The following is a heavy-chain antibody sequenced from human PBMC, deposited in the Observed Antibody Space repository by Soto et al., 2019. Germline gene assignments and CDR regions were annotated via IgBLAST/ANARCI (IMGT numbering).Heavy chain of an antibody. CDR2: ITPFNGNT. D-gene: IGHD3-22*01. CDR1: GNTFTYVY. CDR3: ARTHYYDSSGYSYYFDY. V-gene: IGHV1-45*02. Sequence: GASVKVSCKGSGNTFTYVYLHWVRQAPGQALEWMGWITPFNGNTKYAQKFQDRVTFTADESTSTAYMELSSLRSEDTAVYYCARTHYYDSSGYSYYFDYWGQGTLVTVSS. J-gene: IGHJ4*02.